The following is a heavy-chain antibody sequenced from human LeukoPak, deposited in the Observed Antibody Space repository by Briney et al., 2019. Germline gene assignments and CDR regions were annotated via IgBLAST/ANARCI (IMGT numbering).Heavy chain of an antibody. J-gene: IGHJ4*02. CDR2: IYHSGST. Sequence: SETLSLTCAVSGGSISSSNWWSWVRQPPGKGLEWIGEIYHSGSTNYNPSLKSRVTISVDTSKNQFALKLSSVTAADTAVYYCASRRGYGSGSYYLVWGQGTLVTVSS. CDR1: GGSISSSNW. D-gene: IGHD3-10*01. V-gene: IGHV4-4*02. CDR3: ASRRGYGSGSYYLV.